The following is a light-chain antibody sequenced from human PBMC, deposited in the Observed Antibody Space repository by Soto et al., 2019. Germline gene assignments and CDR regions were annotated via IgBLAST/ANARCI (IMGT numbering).Light chain of an antibody. CDR1: QSLVHIDGNTY. J-gene: IGKJ2*01. V-gene: IGKV2-24*01. Sequence: DIVLTQTRLSSPVTLGQPASISCRSSQSLVHIDGNTYFNWLQQRPGQPPRLLIYKISNRFPGVPDRFSGGGAGTVFTLKIRRVEAEDGGVYYCRQATQSNIFGQGTSLE. CDR3: RQATQSNI. CDR2: KIS.